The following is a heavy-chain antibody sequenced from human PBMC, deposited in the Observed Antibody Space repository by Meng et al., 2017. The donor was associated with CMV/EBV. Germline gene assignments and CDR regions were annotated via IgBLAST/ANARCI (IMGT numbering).Heavy chain of an antibody. Sequence: SCAASGFTFDDYGMSWVRQAPGKGLEWVSGINWNGDSTGYADSVKGRFTISRDNARKSLYLQMNSLRAEDTALYYCAKVGSGSYWYYFDYWGQGTLVTSPQ. J-gene: IGHJ4*02. CDR1: GFTFDDYG. CDR2: INWNGDST. CDR3: AKVGSGSYWYYFDY. D-gene: IGHD1-26*01. V-gene: IGHV3-20*04.